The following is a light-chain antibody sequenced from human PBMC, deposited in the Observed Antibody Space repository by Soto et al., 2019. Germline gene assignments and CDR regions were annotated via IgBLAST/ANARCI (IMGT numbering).Light chain of an antibody. J-gene: IGKJ5*01. CDR3: QQYGSSPFT. CDR1: QSVSSAY. V-gene: IGKV3-20*01. CDR2: GAS. Sequence: EIVLTQSPGPLSLSPGDRATLSCRASQSVSSAYLAWYQHTPGQAPRLLIYGASTRATGIPDRFSGSGSGTDFSLTISRLGPEDFAVYYCQQYGSSPFTFGQGTRLEIK.